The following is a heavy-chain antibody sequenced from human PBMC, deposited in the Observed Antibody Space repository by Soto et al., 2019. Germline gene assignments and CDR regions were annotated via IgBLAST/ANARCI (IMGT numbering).Heavy chain of an antibody. CDR3: GRVGDDYSFYYYGMDV. CDR2: IYSGGST. CDR1: GFTVSSNY. D-gene: IGHD4-4*01. Sequence: PGGSLRLSCAASGFTVSSNYMSWVRQAPGKGLEWVSVIYSGGSTYYADSVKGRFTISRDNSKNTLYLQMNSLRAEDTAVYYCGRVGDDYSFYYYGMDVWGQGTTVTVSS. V-gene: IGHV3-53*01. J-gene: IGHJ6*02.